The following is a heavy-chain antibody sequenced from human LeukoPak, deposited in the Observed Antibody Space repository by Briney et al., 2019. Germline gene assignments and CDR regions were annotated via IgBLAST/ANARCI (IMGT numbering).Heavy chain of an antibody. V-gene: IGHV3-23*01. Sequence: GGSLRLSCAASGFTFSNYAMSWVRQAPGKGLEWVSTITSTGGTTYYADSVKGRFTISRDNFKNSLYLQMNSLRAEDTAVYYCARDHIVVVPAAMVGGYYYYYYGMDVWGQGTTVTVSS. CDR3: ARDHIVVVPAAMVGGYYYYYYGMDV. D-gene: IGHD2-2*01. CDR1: GFTFSNYA. CDR2: ITSTGGTT. J-gene: IGHJ6*02.